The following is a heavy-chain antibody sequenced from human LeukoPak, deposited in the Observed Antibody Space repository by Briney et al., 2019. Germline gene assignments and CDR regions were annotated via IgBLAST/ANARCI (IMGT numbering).Heavy chain of an antibody. Sequence: GGSLRLSCAASGFTFTSYAMSWVRQAPGKGLERVSTISGGGGTTYYADSVKGRFTISRDNSKNTLYLQMQSLRAEDTAVYYCAKGGSGSTFFDYWGQGTLVTVSS. CDR2: ISGGGGTT. J-gene: IGHJ4*02. CDR1: GFTFTSYA. V-gene: IGHV3-23*01. D-gene: IGHD6-13*01. CDR3: AKGGSGSTFFDY.